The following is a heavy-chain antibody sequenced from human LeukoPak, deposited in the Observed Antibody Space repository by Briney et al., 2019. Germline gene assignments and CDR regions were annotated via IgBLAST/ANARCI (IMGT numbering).Heavy chain of an antibody. CDR2: INHSGST. CDR3: ARHRGSYAYYFDY. CDR1: GGSFSGYY. V-gene: IGHV4-34*01. D-gene: IGHD1-26*01. Sequence: SETLSLTCAVYGGSFSGYYWSWIRQPPGKGLEWIGEINHSGSTNYNPSLKSRVTISVDTSKNQFSLKLSSVTAADTAVYYCARHRGSYAYYFDYWGQGTLVTVSS. J-gene: IGHJ4*02.